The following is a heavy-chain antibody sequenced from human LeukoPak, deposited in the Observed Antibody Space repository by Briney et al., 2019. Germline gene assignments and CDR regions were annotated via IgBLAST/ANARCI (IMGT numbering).Heavy chain of an antibody. CDR1: GYTFTSDY. Sequence: GASVKVSCKAPGYTFTSDYLHWVRQAPGQGLEWMGIINPSGGSTSFSQKFQGRVTLTRDTSTSTVYMEVGSLRSEDTAVYYCARGVSSSSWSPLGYWGQGTLVTVSS. D-gene: IGHD6-13*01. J-gene: IGHJ4*02. V-gene: IGHV1-46*01. CDR3: ARGVSSSSWSPLGY. CDR2: INPSGGST.